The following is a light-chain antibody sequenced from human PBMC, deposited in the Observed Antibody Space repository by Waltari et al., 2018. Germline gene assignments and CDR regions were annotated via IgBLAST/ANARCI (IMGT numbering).Light chain of an antibody. CDR2: QVT. CDR1: GSDIRAANY. Sequence: QSALTQPASVSGSPGQSITISCTGTGSDIRAANYVSWYQQHPAKAPKPVIFQVTGRPSGVSPRFSGSKSAYTASLTISGLQAEDEADYYCSSYTATSNGLARVFGGGTKLTVL. CDR3: SSYTATSNGLARV. J-gene: IGLJ2*01. V-gene: IGLV2-14*01.